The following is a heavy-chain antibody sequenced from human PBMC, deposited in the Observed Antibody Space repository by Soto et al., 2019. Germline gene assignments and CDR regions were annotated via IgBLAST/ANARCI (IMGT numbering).Heavy chain of an antibody. V-gene: IGHV4-31*03. CDR1: GGSISSGGYY. CDR2: IYYSGST. CDR3: ARSRRHYYYYMDV. J-gene: IGHJ6*03. Sequence: SETLSLTCTVSGGSISSGGYYWSWIRQHPGKGLEWIGYIYYSGSTYYNPSLKSRVTISVDTSKNQFSLKLSSVTAADTAVYYCARSRRHYYYYMDVWGKGTTVTVSS.